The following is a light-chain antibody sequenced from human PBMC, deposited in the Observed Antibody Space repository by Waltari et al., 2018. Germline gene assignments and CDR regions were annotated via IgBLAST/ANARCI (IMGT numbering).Light chain of an antibody. V-gene: IGKV3-20*01. Sequence: EIVLTQSPGTLSLSPWERATLSCRASQSVSSSYLAWYQQNPGQAPRLLIYGASSRATGIPDRFSGRGSGTDFTLTINRLEPEDFAMYYCQQYGSSPSATFGGGTKVEIK. CDR2: GAS. CDR1: QSVSSSY. J-gene: IGKJ4*01. CDR3: QQYGSSPSAT.